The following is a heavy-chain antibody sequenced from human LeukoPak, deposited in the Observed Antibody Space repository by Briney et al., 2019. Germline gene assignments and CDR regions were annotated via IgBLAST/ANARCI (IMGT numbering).Heavy chain of an antibody. CDR3: ARSLARDAFDI. Sequence: SQTLSLTCTVSGGSISSGGYYWSWIRQPPGKGLEWIGYIYHSGSTYYNPSLKSRVTISVDRSKNQFSLKLSSVTAADTAVYYCARSLARDAFDIWGQGTMVTVSS. V-gene: IGHV4-30-2*01. CDR1: GGSISSGGYY. CDR2: IYHSGST. J-gene: IGHJ3*02. D-gene: IGHD5-12*01.